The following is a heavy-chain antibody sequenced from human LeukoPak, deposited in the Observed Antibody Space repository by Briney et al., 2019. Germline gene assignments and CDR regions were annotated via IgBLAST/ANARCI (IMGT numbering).Heavy chain of an antibody. CDR2: ITPSGGT. Sequence: ASVKVSCKASGHTFTSYAMHWVRLAPGQGLEWMGWITPSGGTNYPQKFQGRVAITRDTSITTAYMDLSRLTSDDTAVYYCARDRYGDGFAHFDYWGQGALVTVSS. J-gene: IGHJ4*02. CDR1: GHTFTSYA. CDR3: ARDRYGDGFAHFDY. V-gene: IGHV1-2*02. D-gene: IGHD5-24*01.